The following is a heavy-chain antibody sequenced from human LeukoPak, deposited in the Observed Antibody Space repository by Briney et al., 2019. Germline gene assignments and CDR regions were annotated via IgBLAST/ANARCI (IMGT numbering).Heavy chain of an antibody. CDR1: GFTVSSNY. CDR2: IYSDGNT. D-gene: IGHD3-10*01. Sequence: GGSLRLSCAASGFTVSSNYMSWVRQAPGKGLEWVSVIYSDGNTRYADSVKVRFTISRDNAKNSLYLQMNSLRAEDTAVYYCARDGYYGSGSYYPSRYGMDIWGQGTTVTVSS. V-gene: IGHV3-66*01. CDR3: ARDGYYGSGSYYPSRYGMDI. J-gene: IGHJ6*02.